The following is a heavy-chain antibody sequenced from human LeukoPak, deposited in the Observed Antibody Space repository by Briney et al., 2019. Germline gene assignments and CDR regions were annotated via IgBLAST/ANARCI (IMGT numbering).Heavy chain of an antibody. Sequence: GGSLRLSCAASGFTFSSYVMHWVRQAPGKGLEWVAIISYDGSNEYYADSVKGRFTISRDNSKNTLYLQMNSLRAADTAVYYCAREVGYQLLPVSYYYYYMDVWGKGTTVTVSS. D-gene: IGHD2-2*01. V-gene: IGHV3-30*04. CDR1: GFTFSSYV. J-gene: IGHJ6*03. CDR2: ISYDGSNE. CDR3: AREVGYQLLPVSYYYYYMDV.